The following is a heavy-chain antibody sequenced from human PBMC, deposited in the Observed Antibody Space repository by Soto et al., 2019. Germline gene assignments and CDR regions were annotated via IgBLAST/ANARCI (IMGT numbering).Heavy chain of an antibody. CDR3: ARTIRCSGGSCYSGVDY. Sequence: EVQLLESGGGLVQPGGSLRLSCIASGFTFSNYAMSRVRQAPGEGLERDSGISGSGGNTYYAASVKGRFTISRDNSKDTLYLRMDSLRAEDTAVYYCARTIRCSGGSCYSGVDYWGQGTLVTVSS. J-gene: IGHJ4*02. D-gene: IGHD2-15*01. CDR1: GFTFSNYA. V-gene: IGHV3-23*01. CDR2: ISGSGGNT.